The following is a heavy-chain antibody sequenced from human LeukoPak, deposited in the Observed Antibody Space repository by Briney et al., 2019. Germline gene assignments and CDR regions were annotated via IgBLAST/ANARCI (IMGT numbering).Heavy chain of an antibody. CDR2: IYYSGST. D-gene: IGHD6-13*01. CDR3: ARVVAAAAWLDP. Sequence: SETLSLTRTVSGASITTYNWAWIRQPPGKGLEWIGYIYYSGSTKYNPSLKSRVTISVDTSEKQFSLKVSSVTAADTARYYCARVVAAAAWLDPWGQGILVTVSP. V-gene: IGHV4-59*01. J-gene: IGHJ5*02. CDR1: GASITTYN.